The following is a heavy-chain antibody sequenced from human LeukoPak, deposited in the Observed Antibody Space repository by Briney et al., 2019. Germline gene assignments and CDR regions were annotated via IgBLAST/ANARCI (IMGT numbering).Heavy chain of an antibody. V-gene: IGHV4-59*01. CDR1: DDFNTMYY. D-gene: IGHD4-11*01. J-gene: IGHJ6*03. Sequence: SETLSLMCTVCDDFNTMYYWLWMRHPRGKGLEGSGYVDYCGNNKLHRSRDGRVHISRDTSNNFFSLRLRSVTAADTAVYFWARGRVSSGTWYSTYYYFFYIDFWGKGTTVTVSS. CDR2: VDYCGNN. CDR3: ARGRVSSGTWYSTYYYFFYIDF.